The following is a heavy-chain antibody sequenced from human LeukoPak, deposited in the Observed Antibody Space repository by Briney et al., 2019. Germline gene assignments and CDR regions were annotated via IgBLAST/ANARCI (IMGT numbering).Heavy chain of an antibody. Sequence: GGSLRLSCAASGFTFSSFEMIWVRQAPGKGLEWVSCISSGGSTIYYADSVKGRFTLSRDNAKNSLYLQMSSLRAEDTAVYYCAREGSSGFLFDHWGQGTLVTVSS. V-gene: IGHV3-48*03. CDR2: ISSGGSTI. J-gene: IGHJ4*02. CDR3: AREGSSGFLFDH. D-gene: IGHD3-22*01. CDR1: GFTFSSFE.